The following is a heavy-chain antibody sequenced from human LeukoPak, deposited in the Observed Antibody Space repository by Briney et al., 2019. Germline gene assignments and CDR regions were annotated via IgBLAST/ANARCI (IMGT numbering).Heavy chain of an antibody. J-gene: IGHJ4*02. D-gene: IGHD5-24*01. CDR1: GDSISSGDYY. V-gene: IGHV4-61*02. Sequence: SSETLSLTCTVSGDSISSGDYYWSWIRQPAGKGLEWIGRISSSGSTNYNPSLKSRVTISVDTSKNQFSLKLSSVTAADTAVYYCARDLYGDGYNLGYWGQGTLVTVSS. CDR2: ISSSGST. CDR3: ARDLYGDGYNLGY.